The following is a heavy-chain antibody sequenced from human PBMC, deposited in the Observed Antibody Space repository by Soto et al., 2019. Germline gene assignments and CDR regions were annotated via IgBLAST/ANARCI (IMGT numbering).Heavy chain of an antibody. D-gene: IGHD2-15*01. CDR1: GYTFTSYY. Sequence: ASVKVSCKASGYTFTSYYMHWVRQSPGQGLEWMGIINPSGGSTSYAQKFQGRVTMTRDTSTSTVYMELSSLRSEDTAVYYCARDRDCSGGSCLHAFDIWGQGTMVTVS. V-gene: IGHV1-46*03. J-gene: IGHJ3*02. CDR2: INPSGGST. CDR3: ARDRDCSGGSCLHAFDI.